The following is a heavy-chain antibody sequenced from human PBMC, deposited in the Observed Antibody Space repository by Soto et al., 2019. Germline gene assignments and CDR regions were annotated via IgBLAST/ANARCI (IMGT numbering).Heavy chain of an antibody. D-gene: IGHD3-9*01. J-gene: IGHJ4*02. Sequence: EVQLVESGGDSVQPGGSLRLSCAASGFPFSSYWMHWVRHTPGKGLEWVSRISGDGTTIYYADSVTGRFTVSRDNAKNTVSLQRGGLGAEDTAVYYCAREYYGLLTGYYNDHWGQGTLVSVSS. CDR1: GFPFSSYW. CDR2: ISGDGTTI. CDR3: AREYYGLLTGYYNDH. V-gene: IGHV3-74*01.